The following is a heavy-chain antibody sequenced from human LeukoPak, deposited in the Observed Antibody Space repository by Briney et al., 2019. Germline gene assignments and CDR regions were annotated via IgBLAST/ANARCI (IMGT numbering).Heavy chain of an antibody. CDR2: IYHSGST. D-gene: IGHD3-9*01. J-gene: IGHJ4*02. V-gene: IGHV4-4*02. CDR3: ARGGADILTGSTTFDY. CDR1: GGSISSSDW. Sequence: SETLSPTCAVSGGSISSSDWWSWVRQPPGKGLEWIGEIYHSGSTNYNPSLKSRVTISVDKSKNQFSLKLSSVTAADTAVYYCARGGADILTGSTTFDYWGQGTLVTVSS.